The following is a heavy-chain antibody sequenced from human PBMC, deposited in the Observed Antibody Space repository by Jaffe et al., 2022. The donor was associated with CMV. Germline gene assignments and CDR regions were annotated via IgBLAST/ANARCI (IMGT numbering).Heavy chain of an antibody. CDR1: GYTFTGHY. D-gene: IGHD3-10*01. CDR3: AKNKVEHLTAGSYPAY. J-gene: IGHJ4*02. CDR2: INPNTGGT. V-gene: IGHV1-2*02. Sequence: QVHLVQSGAEVKQPGASVKVSCKTSGYTFTGHYIHWVRQAPGQGLEWMGWINPNTGGTTLPQKFQGRVTLTRDTSSATAYMELSSLRSDDTAIYYCAKNKVEHLTAGSYPAYWGQGTLVTVS.